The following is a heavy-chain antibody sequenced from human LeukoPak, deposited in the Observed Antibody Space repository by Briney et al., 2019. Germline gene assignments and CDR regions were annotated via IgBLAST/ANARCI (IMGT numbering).Heavy chain of an antibody. CDR3: ARERDIVVVPLFDP. D-gene: IGHD2-2*01. V-gene: IGHV1-18*01. Sequence: ASVKVSCKASGYTFTSYGISWVRQAPGQGLEWMGWISAYNGNTNYAQKLQGRVTMTTDTSTSTAYMELRSLRSDDTAVYYCARERDIVVVPLFDPWGQGTLVTVSS. J-gene: IGHJ5*02. CDR2: ISAYNGNT. CDR1: GYTFTSYG.